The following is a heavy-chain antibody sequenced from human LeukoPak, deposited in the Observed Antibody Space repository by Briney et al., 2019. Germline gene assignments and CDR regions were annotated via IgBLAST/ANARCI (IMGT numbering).Heavy chain of an antibody. J-gene: IGHJ4*02. D-gene: IGHD6-19*01. CDR1: GFTFSSYA. CDR2: ITGSGDTT. V-gene: IGHV3-23*01. CDR3: AKGRGSGWYVCEN. Sequence: GGSLRLSCAASGFTFSSYAMNWVRESPGKGLEWVLAITGSGDTTFYADSVKGRFTVSRDNSKTTQYLQINSLRAEDTAVYYCAKGRGSGWYVCENWGQGTLVTVSS.